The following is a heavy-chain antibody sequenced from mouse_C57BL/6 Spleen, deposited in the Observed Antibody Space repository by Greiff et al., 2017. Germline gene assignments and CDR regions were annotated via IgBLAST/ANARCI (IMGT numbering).Heavy chain of an antibody. CDR3: ARHDYDGSPMDY. CDR2: FYPGSGSI. CDR1: GYTFTEYT. V-gene: IGHV1-62-2*01. J-gene: IGHJ4*01. Sequence: VQGVESGAELVKPGASVKLSCKASGYTFTEYTIHWVKQRSGQGLEWIGWFYPGSGSIKYNEKFKDKATLTADKSSSTVYMELSRLTSEDSAVYFCARHDYDGSPMDYWGQGTSVTVSS. D-gene: IGHD2-3*01.